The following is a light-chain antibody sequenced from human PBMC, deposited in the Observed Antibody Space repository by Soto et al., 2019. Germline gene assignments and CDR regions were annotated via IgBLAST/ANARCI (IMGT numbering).Light chain of an antibody. J-gene: IGKJ1*01. V-gene: IGKV3-15*01. Sequence: EIVMTQSPANLSVSPGEGASLSCRASQSVGSNLAWYQQRPGQAPRLLIFGASTRATGVPVRFSGSGSGTDFTLTISSLQSEDFAIYYCQQYNNWPETFGQGTNVEIK. CDR1: QSVGSN. CDR3: QQYNNWPET. CDR2: GAS.